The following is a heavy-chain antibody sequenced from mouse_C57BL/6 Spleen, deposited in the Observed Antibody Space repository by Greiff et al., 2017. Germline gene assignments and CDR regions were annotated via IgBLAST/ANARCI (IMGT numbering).Heavy chain of an antibody. V-gene: IGHV1-19*01. D-gene: IGHD4-1*01. CDR1: GYTFTDYY. Sequence: EVQLQQSGPVLVKPGASVKMSCKASGYTFTDYYMNWVKQSHGKSLEWIGVINPYNGGTSYNQKFKGKATLTVDKSSSTAYMELNSLTSEDSAVYYCARRLTGYAIDYWGQGTSVTVSS. CDR3: ARRLTGYAIDY. J-gene: IGHJ4*01. CDR2: INPYNGGT.